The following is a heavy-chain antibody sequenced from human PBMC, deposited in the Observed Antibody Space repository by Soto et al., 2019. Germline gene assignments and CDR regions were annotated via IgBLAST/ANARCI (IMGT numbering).Heavy chain of an antibody. CDR1: GGSISSYY. Sequence: SETLSLTCTVSGGSISSYYWSWIRQPPGKGLEWIGYIYYSGSTNYNPSLKSRVTISVDTSKNQSSLKLSSVTAADTAVYYCARVLFGPNPDTNYYYYMDVWGKGTTVTVSS. CDR2: IYYSGST. CDR3: ARVLFGPNPDTNYYYYMDV. V-gene: IGHV4-59*01. D-gene: IGHD3-3*01. J-gene: IGHJ6*03.